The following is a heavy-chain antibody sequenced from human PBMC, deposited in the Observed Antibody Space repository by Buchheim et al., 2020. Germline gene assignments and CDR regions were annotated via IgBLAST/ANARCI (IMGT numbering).Heavy chain of an antibody. J-gene: IGHJ4*02. CDR3: ARDLDSSAAFFDY. Sequence: EVQLAESGGGLVQPGGSLRLSCVASGFTFSDHYMDWVRQAPGKGLEWVGRIRDKSHSYSTEYAPSVKCSFTISRDDSKNSLYLQMNSLKTEDTAVYYCARDLDSSAAFFDYWGQGTL. CDR2: IRDKSHSYST. V-gene: IGHV3-72*01. CDR1: GFTFSDHY. D-gene: IGHD3-22*01.